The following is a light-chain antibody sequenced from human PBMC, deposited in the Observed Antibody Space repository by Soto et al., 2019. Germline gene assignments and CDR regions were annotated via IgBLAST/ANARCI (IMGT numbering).Light chain of an antibody. V-gene: IGKV1-39*01. Sequence: DIQMTQSPSSLSASVGDRVTITCRASQSISSYLNWYQHKPGKAPKLLIYAASSLQTGGPSRFSVSRSGTDFALTISSLQRDDFATYYCQQTDSFPRTFGQGTKVDIK. CDR3: QQTDSFPRT. CDR2: AAS. CDR1: QSISSY. J-gene: IGKJ1*01.